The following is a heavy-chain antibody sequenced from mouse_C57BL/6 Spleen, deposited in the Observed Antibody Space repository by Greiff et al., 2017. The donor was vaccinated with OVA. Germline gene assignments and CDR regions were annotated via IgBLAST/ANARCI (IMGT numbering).Heavy chain of an antibody. CDR3: ATPLNYYGSSYGYFDY. V-gene: IGHV1-74*01. CDR2: IHPSDSDT. Sequence: QVQLQQPGAELVKPGASVKVSCKASGYTFTSYWMHWVKQRPGQGLEWIGRIHPSDSDTNYNQKFKGKATLTVDKSSSTAYMQLSSLTSEDSAVYYCATPLNYYGSSYGYFDYWGQGTTLTVSS. D-gene: IGHD1-1*01. CDR1: GYTFTSYW. J-gene: IGHJ2*01.